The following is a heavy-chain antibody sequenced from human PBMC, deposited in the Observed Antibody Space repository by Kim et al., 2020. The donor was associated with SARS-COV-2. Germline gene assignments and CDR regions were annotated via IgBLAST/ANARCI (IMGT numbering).Heavy chain of an antibody. Sequence: KGRFTSSRDTAKNTLYLQMNSLRAEDTAVYYCAGVPYYYDSSGYSLLDYWGQGTLVTVSS. D-gene: IGHD3-22*01. CDR3: AGVPYYYDSSGYSLLDY. J-gene: IGHJ4*02. V-gene: IGHV3-74*01.